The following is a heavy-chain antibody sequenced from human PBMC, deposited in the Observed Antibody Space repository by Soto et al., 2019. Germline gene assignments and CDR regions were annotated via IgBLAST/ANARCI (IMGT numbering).Heavy chain of an antibody. CDR1: GHTFTGYS. D-gene: IGHD4-17*01. J-gene: IGHJ5*02. V-gene: IGHV1-2*02. Sequence: ASVKVSCKASGHTFTGYSIHWVRQAPGQGLEWMGWINPSSGGTNFAQNFQGRVTMTRDTSISTAYMELSRLTSDDSAVYFCARQVYYGGHLDPWGQGTLVTVSS. CDR3: ARQVYYGGHLDP. CDR2: INPSSGGT.